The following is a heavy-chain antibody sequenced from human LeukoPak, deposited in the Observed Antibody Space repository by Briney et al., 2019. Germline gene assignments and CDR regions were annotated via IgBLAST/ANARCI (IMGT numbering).Heavy chain of an antibody. D-gene: IGHD1-1*01. J-gene: IGHJ4*02. V-gene: IGHV4-59*05. Sequence: PSETLSLTCTVSGGSISSYYWSWIRQPPGKGLEWIGSIYYSGSTYYNPSLKSRVTISVDTSKNQFSLKLSSVTGADTAVYYCARRRPIYFDYWGQGTLVTVSS. CDR1: GGSISSYY. CDR3: ARRRPIYFDY. CDR2: IYYSGST.